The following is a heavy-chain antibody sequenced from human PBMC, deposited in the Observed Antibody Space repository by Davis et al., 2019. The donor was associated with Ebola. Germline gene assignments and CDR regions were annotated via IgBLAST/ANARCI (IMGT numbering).Heavy chain of an antibody. CDR1: GGSISSSNW. J-gene: IGHJ6*02. CDR2: IYHSGST. V-gene: IGHV4-4*02. CDR3: ARVGCIGQLLWCSYYYYGMDV. Sequence: MPSETLSLTCAVSGGSISSSNWWSWVRQPPGKGLEWIGEIYHSGSTNYNPSLKSRVTISVDKSKNQFSLKLSSVTAADTAVYYCARVGCIGQLLWCSYYYYGMDVWGQGTTVTVSS. D-gene: IGHD2-2*01.